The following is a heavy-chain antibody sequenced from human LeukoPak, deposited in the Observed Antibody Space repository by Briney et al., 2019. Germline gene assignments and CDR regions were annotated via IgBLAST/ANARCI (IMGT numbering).Heavy chain of an antibody. CDR3: AREIALYGDYASSAFDI. D-gene: IGHD4-17*01. CDR1: GGSISGSSYY. J-gene: IGHJ3*02. V-gene: IGHV4-39*02. Sequence: SETLSLTCTVSGGSISGSSYYWGWIRQPPGKGLEWIGSIYYSGSTYYNPSLKSRVTISVDTSKNQFSLKLSSVTAADTAVYYCAREIALYGDYASSAFDIWGQGTMVTVSS. CDR2: IYYSGST.